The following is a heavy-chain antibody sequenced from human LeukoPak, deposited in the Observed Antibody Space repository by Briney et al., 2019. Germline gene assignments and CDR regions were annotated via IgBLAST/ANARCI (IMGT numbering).Heavy chain of an antibody. CDR2: ISPDGRTT. Sequence: GGSLRLSCAASGFTFSSYWMHWVRQAPGKGLVWVSRISPDGRTTNYADSVKGRFTISRDNAKSTLYLQMNTLRAEDTSLYYCTRANPNYYGMNDWWGQGTLVTVSS. V-gene: IGHV3-74*01. CDR3: TRANPNYYGMNDW. J-gene: IGHJ4*02. D-gene: IGHD3-10*01. CDR1: GFTFSSYW.